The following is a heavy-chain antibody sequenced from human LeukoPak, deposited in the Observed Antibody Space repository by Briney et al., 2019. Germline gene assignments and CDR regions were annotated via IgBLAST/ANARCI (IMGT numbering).Heavy chain of an antibody. CDR1: GFTFSSYA. CDR2: IKQDGSEK. CDR3: ARDHTAIYYGMDV. Sequence: GGSLRLSCAASGFTFSSYAMSWVRQAPGKGLEWVANIKQDGSEKYYVDSVKGRFTISRDNAKNSLYLQMNSLRAKDTAVYYCARDHTAIYYGMDVWGQGTTVTVSS. J-gene: IGHJ6*02. D-gene: IGHD5-18*01. V-gene: IGHV3-7*01.